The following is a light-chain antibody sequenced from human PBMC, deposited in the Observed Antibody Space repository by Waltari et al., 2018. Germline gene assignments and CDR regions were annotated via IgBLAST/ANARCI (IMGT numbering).Light chain of an antibody. Sequence: DIQMTQSPSSLSASVGDRVTITCRANQSINSYLIWYQQKPGKAPKLLIYAASNLQSGVPSRFSGSESGTDFTLTISSLQPEDFATYYCQQSYRTAALTFGGGTKVEIK. CDR1: QSINSY. V-gene: IGKV1-39*01. CDR3: QQSYRTAALT. CDR2: AAS. J-gene: IGKJ4*01.